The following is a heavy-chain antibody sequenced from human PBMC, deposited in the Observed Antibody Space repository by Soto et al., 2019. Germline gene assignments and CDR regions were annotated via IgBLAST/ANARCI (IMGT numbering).Heavy chain of an antibody. V-gene: IGHV4-31*03. CDR1: GAALNSGNYY. CDR3: ARLRIATNNYKWFDP. CDR2: IYVTGAV. D-gene: IGHD2-21*01. J-gene: IGHJ5*02. Sequence: LSLTCSVSGAALNSGNYYWSWIRQVPGKGLEWIGHIYVTGAVDYNPSLRDRITISQDTSEGQFSLNLRLVTAADTAVYYCARLRIATNNYKWFDPWGQGTLVTVSS.